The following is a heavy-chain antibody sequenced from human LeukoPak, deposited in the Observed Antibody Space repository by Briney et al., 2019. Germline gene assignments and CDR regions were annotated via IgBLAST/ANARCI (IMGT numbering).Heavy chain of an antibody. V-gene: IGHV4-59*08. Sequence: SETLSLTCTVSGGSISSYYWSWIRQPPGKGLEWIGYIYYSGSTNYNPSLKSRVTISVDTSKNQFSLKLSSVTAADTAVYYCARPSAGGGAFDIWGQGTMVTVSS. J-gene: IGHJ3*02. CDR1: GGSISSYY. CDR2: IYYSGST. CDR3: ARPSAGGGAFDI. D-gene: IGHD6-13*01.